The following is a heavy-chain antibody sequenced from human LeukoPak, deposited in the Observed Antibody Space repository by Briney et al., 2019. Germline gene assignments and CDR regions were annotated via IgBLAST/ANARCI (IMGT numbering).Heavy chain of an antibody. CDR3: AREGLSHGDYVGYYYGMDV. J-gene: IGHJ6*02. V-gene: IGHV1-2*02. D-gene: IGHD4-17*01. CDR1: GYTFTGYY. Sequence: ASVKVSCKASGYTFTGYYMHWVRQAPGQGLEWMGWINPNSGGTNYAQRFQGRVTMTRDTSISTAYMELSRLRSDDTAVYYCAREGLSHGDYVGYYYGMDVWGQGTTVTVSS. CDR2: INPNSGGT.